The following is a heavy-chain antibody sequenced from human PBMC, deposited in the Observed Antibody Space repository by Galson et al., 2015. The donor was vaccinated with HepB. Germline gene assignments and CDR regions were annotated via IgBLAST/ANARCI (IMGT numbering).Heavy chain of an antibody. J-gene: IGHJ5*02. Sequence: ETLSLTCVVSGVSVISGSGWNWVRQPPGKGLEWIGEIYPGGSSNYNPSLKSQFTISINKSQNQFSLKLTSVTAADTAVYYCARNLGRTVYGVVLTDNRLDPWGHGKLVTVSS. CDR2: IYPGGSS. V-gene: IGHV4/OR15-8*02. CDR1: GVSVISGSG. D-gene: IGHD3-3*01. CDR3: ARNLGRTVYGVVLTDNRLDP.